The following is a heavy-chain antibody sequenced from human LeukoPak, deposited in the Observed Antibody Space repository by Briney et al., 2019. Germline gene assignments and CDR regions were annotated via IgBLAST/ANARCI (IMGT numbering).Heavy chain of an antibody. D-gene: IGHD3-16*01. CDR1: GFTFDIYG. CDR3: AREDDGAY. J-gene: IGHJ4*02. Sequence: GGSLRLSCAASGFTFDIYGMNWIRQAPGKGLEWVSHISSGSSPKYYADSVRGRFTISRDNAKKSLCLQMNSLRVEDTAVYYCAREDDGAYWGQGTLVTVSS. V-gene: IGHV3-48*04. CDR2: ISSGSSPK.